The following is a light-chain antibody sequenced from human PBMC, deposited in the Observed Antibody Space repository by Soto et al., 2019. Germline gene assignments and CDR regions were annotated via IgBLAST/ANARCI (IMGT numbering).Light chain of an antibody. CDR2: GAF. Sequence: EIVLTQSPATLSLSPGERATLSCRASQSVSSNLAWYQQKPGQAPRLLIYGAFTRATGIPARFSGSGSGTEFTLTITSLQSEDFAVYYCQQYNNWPPYTFGQGTK. CDR3: QQYNNWPPYT. CDR1: QSVSSN. V-gene: IGKV3-15*01. J-gene: IGKJ2*01.